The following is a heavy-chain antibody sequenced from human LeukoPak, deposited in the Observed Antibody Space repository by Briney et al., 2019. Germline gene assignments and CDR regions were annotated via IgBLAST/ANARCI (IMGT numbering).Heavy chain of an antibody. V-gene: IGHV3-74*01. CDR2: INSDGSST. CDR1: GFTFSSYW. D-gene: IGHD6-13*01. CDR3: ARPFRPFSSSWHNWFDP. J-gene: IGHJ5*02. Sequence: GGSLRLSRAASGFTFSSYWMHWVRQAPGKGLVWVSRINSDGSSTSYADSVKGRFTISRDNAKNTLYLQMNSLRAEDTAVYYCARPFRPFSSSWHNWFDPWGQGTLVTVSS.